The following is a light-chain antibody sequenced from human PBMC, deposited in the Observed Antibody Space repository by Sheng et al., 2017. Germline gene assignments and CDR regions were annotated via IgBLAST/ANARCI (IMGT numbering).Light chain of an antibody. CDR1: QRVSSNS. Sequence: EIVLTQSPGTLSLSPGEGATLSCRASQRVSSNSLAWYQQKAGQAPRLLIYGASSRATGIPDRFSGSGSGTDFTLTISRLEPEDFAVYYCQQYDSTPPTYTFGQGTKLEI. V-gene: IGKV3-20*01. J-gene: IGKJ2*01. CDR2: GAS. CDR3: QQYDSTPPTYT.